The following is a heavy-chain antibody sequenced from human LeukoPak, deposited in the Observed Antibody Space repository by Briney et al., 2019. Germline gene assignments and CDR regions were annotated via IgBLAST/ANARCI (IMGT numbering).Heavy chain of an antibody. CDR1: GFTFSSYA. J-gene: IGHJ4*02. Sequence: GGSLRLSCAASGFTFSSYATHWVRQAPGKGLEWVAVISYDGSNKYYADSVKGRFTISRDNSKNTLYLRMNSLRAEDTAVYYCARDPDISGWYSQFDYWGQGTLVTVSS. CDR2: ISYDGSNK. CDR3: ARDPDISGWYSQFDY. V-gene: IGHV3-30-3*01. D-gene: IGHD6-19*01.